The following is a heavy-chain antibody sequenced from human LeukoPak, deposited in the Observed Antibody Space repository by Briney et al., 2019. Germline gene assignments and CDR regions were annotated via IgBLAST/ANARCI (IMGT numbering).Heavy chain of an antibody. CDR1: GFTFSSYW. V-gene: IGHV3-7*04. J-gene: IGHJ4*02. CDR2: IKQDGSEK. CDR3: ARDSAAVAGSLDY. Sequence: GGSLRLSCAASGFTFSSYWVSWVRQAPGKGLEWVANIKQDGSEKYYVDSVKGRFTISRDNAKNSLYLQMNSLRAEDTAVYYCARDSAAVAGSLDYWGRGTLVTVSS. D-gene: IGHD6-19*01.